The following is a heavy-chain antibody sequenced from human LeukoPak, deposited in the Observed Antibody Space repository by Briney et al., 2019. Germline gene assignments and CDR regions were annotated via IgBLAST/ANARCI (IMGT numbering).Heavy chain of an antibody. CDR3: ARHEVRVRDNYYYYYMDV. J-gene: IGHJ6*03. CDR2: IYPGYSDT. CDR1: GYTLTNNW. V-gene: IGHV5-51*01. Sequence: GESLKISCKISGYTLTNNWIGWVRQVPGKGLEWMGLIYPGYSDTRYSPSFQGQVTISADKSISTAYLQWSSLKASDTAMYYCARHEVRVRDNYYYYYMDVWGKGTTVTISS. D-gene: IGHD3-10*01.